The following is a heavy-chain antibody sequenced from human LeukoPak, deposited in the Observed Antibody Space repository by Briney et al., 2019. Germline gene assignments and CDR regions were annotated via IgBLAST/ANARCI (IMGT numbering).Heavy chain of an antibody. J-gene: IGHJ4*02. D-gene: IGHD6-19*01. V-gene: IGHV4-59*08. CDR1: GGSICSYY. Sequence: SETLSLTCTVSGGSICSYYWSWIRQPPGKGLEWTGYMYYSGSTNYNPSLNSRVTISVDTSKNQFSLRLSSVTAADTAIYYCARAVSGRFDYWGQGTLVTVSS. CDR3: ARAVSGRFDY. CDR2: MYYSGST.